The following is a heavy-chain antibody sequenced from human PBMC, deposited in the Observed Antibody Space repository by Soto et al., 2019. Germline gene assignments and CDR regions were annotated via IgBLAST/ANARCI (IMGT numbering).Heavy chain of an antibody. J-gene: IGHJ4*02. D-gene: IGHD2-2*01. CDR2: IYYSGST. CDR3: ARGGYCSSTSCYSVYDY. V-gene: IGHV4-59*01. CDR1: GGSISSYY. Sequence: SETLSLTCTVSGGSISSYYWSWIRQPPGKGLEWIGYIYYSGSTNYNPSLKSRVTISVDTSKNQFSLKLSSVTAADTAVYYCARGGYCSSTSCYSVYDYWGQGTLVTVSS.